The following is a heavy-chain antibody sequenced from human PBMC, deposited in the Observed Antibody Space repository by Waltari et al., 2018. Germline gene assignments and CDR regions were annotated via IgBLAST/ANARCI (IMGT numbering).Heavy chain of an antibody. V-gene: IGHV1-69-2*01. J-gene: IGHJ3*02. CDR1: GYTLSNYY. CDR2: VDPEDGQK. D-gene: IGHD3-3*02. CDR3: ATALGDSISASRPFEI. Sequence: EVRLLQSGAEVKKPGTTLKISCRLSGYTLSNYYIHWIQQAPGKGLQWLGLVDPEDGQKIYAAALQGRISMTADSSTETVYMELTSLTSDDSAVYYCATALGDSISASRPFEIWGQGTVITVSS.